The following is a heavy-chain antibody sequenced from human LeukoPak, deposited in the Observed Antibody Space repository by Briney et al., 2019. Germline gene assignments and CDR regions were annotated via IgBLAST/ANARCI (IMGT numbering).Heavy chain of an antibody. Sequence: GGSLRLSCAASGLTFSDYYMTWIRQAPGKGLEWVSHISTTVSAIYSADSVKGRFTISRDNAKNSLYLRMSSLRAEDTAVYYCARFPVGPGLYYVDYWGQGTMVTVSS. CDR1: GLTFSDYY. V-gene: IGHV3-11*01. CDR2: ISTTVSAI. CDR3: ARFPVGPGLYYVDY. D-gene: IGHD1-26*01. J-gene: IGHJ4*02.